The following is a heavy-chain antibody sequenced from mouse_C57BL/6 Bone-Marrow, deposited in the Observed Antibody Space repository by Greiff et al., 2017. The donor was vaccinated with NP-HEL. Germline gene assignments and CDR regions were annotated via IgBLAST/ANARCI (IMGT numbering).Heavy chain of an antibody. Sequence: VQGVESGAELARPGASVKLSCKASGYTFTSYGISWVKQRTGQGLEWIGEIYPRSGNTYYNEKFKGKATLTADKSSSTAYMELRSLTSEDSAVYFCARETAQATAFDYWGQGTTLTVSS. V-gene: IGHV1-81*01. CDR1: GYTFTSYG. D-gene: IGHD3-2*02. CDR2: IYPRSGNT. J-gene: IGHJ2*01. CDR3: ARETAQATAFDY.